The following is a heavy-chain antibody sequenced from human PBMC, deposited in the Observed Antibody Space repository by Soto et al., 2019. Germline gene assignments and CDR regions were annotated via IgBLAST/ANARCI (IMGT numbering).Heavy chain of an antibody. J-gene: IGHJ5*02. CDR3: ARDGSGSSVWFDP. CDR2: IYYSGST. Sequence: QVQLQESGPGLVKPSETLSLTCTVSGDSMSSYYWSWIRQPPGKGLGWIGSIYYSGSTIYNPSLKSRGTISVDTSKTQFSLKLSSGTAADTAVYYCARDGSGSSVWFDPWGQGTLVTVSS. V-gene: IGHV4-59*01. CDR1: GDSMSSYY. D-gene: IGHD3-10*01.